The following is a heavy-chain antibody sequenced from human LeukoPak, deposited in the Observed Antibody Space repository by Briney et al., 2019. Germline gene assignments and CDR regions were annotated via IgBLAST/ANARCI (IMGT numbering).Heavy chain of an antibody. CDR2: ISSSGST. V-gene: IGHV4-61*02. Sequence: PSQTLSLTCTVSGDSISSGDYYWSWIRQPAGKGLEWIGRISSSGSTNYNPSLKSRVTISVDTSKNQFSLKLSSVTAADTAVYFCARGPYSYDSSGAFDIWGQGTMVTVSP. D-gene: IGHD3-22*01. CDR1: GDSISSGDYY. CDR3: ARGPYSYDSSGAFDI. J-gene: IGHJ3*02.